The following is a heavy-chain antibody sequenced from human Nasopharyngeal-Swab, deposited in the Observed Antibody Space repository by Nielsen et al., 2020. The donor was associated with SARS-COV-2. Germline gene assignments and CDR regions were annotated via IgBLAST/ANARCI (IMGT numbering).Heavy chain of an antibody. V-gene: IGHV3-30-3*01. CDR2: ISSDGSNK. J-gene: IGHJ4*02. CDR3: AREGVAATPYCDY. D-gene: IGHD2-15*01. CDR1: GFTFSSYA. Sequence: GGSLRLSCAASGFTFSSYAMHWVRQAPGKGLEWVAVISSDGSNKYYADSVKGRFTISRDNSKNTLYLQMNRLRAEDTAVYHCAREGVAATPYCDYWGQGTLVTVSS.